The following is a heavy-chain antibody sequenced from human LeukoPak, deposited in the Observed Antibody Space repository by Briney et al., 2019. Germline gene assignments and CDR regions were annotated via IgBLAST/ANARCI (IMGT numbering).Heavy chain of an antibody. CDR2: GSYGGST. D-gene: IGHD3-10*01. V-gene: IGHV4-39*01. CDR1: GASISSSSYY. CDR3: VRHRPFGSGTIGYFDY. Sequence: SETLSLTCTVSGASISSSSYYWGWIRRPPGTGLEWIGSGSYGGSTYHNPSLSSRVTISVDTSKSQFSLKLTSVTAADTAVYYCVRHRPFGSGTIGYFDYWGQGTLVTVSS. J-gene: IGHJ4*02.